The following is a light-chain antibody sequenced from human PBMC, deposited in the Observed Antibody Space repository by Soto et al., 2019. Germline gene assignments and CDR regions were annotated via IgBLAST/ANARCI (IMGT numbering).Light chain of an antibody. CDR2: AAS. CDR3: QPSDSIST. Sequence: IHVGQAPSFQSGCRGASETITFRASQSISSYLNWYQQKPGKAPKLLIHAASSLQSGVPSRFSFSGSETDFTLTISSLQPDDFAAYNCQPSDSISTIGQGTKVDI. J-gene: IGKJ1*01. V-gene: IGKV1-39*01. CDR1: QSISSY.